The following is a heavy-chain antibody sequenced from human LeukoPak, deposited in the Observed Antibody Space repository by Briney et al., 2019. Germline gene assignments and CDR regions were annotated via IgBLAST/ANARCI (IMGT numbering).Heavy chain of an antibody. CDR2: FFYSGST. CDR3: ARHLGMSTLDY. CDR1: GGXISSSSKY. V-gene: IGHV4-39*01. D-gene: IGHD5/OR15-5a*01. Sequence: SETLSLTCTVSGGXISSSSKYWGWIRQSPGKGLEWIGNFFYSGSTYCNPSLKSRVTISVDTSKNQFSLNLRSVTAADTAVYYCARHLGMSTLDYWGQGTLVTVSS. J-gene: IGHJ4*02.